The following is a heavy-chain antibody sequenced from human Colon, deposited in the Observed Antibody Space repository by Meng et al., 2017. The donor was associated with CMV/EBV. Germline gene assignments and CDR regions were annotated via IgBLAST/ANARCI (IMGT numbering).Heavy chain of an antibody. V-gene: IGHV3-23*03. CDR2: IYADGRST. D-gene: IGHD6-19*01. CDR3: TKEDSSGWYRTFES. CDR1: GFTFSSYT. Sequence: GGSLRLSCAASGFTFSSYTMGWVRQAPGKGLEWISVIYADGRSTNYADSVKGRLTISRDNAQKTLYLQMNSPTAEDTALYYCTKEDSSGWYRTFESWGQGTLVTVSS. J-gene: IGHJ4*02.